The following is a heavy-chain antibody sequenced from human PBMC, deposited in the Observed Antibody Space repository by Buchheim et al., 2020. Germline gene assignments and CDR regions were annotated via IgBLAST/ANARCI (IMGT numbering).Heavy chain of an antibody. CDR1: GFTFSNAW. J-gene: IGHJ4*02. D-gene: IGHD5-24*01. V-gene: IGHV3-74*02. CDR3: ARSHFVEMATTVDY. CDR2: INSDGSST. Sequence: EVQLVESGGGLVKPGGSLRLSCAASGFTFSNAWMSWVRQAPGKGLVWVSHINSDGSSTRYADSVKGRFTISRDNAKNTLSLQMNSLRAEDTAVYYCARSHFVEMATTVDYWGQGTL.